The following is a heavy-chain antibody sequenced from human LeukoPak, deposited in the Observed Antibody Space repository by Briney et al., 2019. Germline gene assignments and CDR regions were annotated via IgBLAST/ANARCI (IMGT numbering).Heavy chain of an antibody. V-gene: IGHV3-9*01. D-gene: IGHD3-22*01. J-gene: IGHJ5*02. CDR2: ISWNSGSI. CDR1: GFTFDDYA. Sequence: GGSLRLSCAASGFTFDDYAMHWVRQAPGKGLEWVSGISWNSGSIGYADSVKGRFTISRDNAKNTLNLQMNSLRAEDTAVYYCARDLGQYYDTSDNWFDPWGQGTLVTVSS. CDR3: ARDLGQYYDTSDNWFDP.